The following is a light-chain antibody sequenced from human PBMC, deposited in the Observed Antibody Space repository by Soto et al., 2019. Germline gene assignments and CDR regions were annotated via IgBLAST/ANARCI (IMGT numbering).Light chain of an antibody. V-gene: IGKV1-39*01. CDR3: QQSYSTPPT. CDR2: AAS. J-gene: IGKJ2*01. Sequence: DIHMTQSPSSLSASVGDRVIITCRASQSISSYVNWYQQKSGQAPKLLIYAASSLRSGVPSRFSGTGSGTDFTLTITSLQPEDFASYHCQQSYSTPPTFGQGTKLEIK. CDR1: QSISSY.